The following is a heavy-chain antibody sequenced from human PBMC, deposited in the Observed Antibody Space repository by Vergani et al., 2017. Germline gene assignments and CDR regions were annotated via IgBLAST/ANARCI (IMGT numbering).Heavy chain of an antibody. CDR2: IWFDGSNK. V-gene: IGHV3-33*01. Sequence: QVQLVESGGGVVQPGRSLRLSCAASGFTFSSYGMHWVRQAPGKGLDWVTVIWFDGSNKYYADSVKGRFTISRDNSKNTLYLQMNSLRAEDTAVYYCTRHWAVVAANNWFDPWGQGTLVTVSS. D-gene: IGHD2-15*01. J-gene: IGHJ5*02. CDR1: GFTFSSYG. CDR3: TRHWAVVAANNWFDP.